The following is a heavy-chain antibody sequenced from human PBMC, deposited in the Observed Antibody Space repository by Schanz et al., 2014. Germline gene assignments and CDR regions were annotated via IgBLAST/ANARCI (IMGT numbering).Heavy chain of an antibody. D-gene: IGHD3-16*01. CDR1: GCDIRAFH. CDR2: IAYSGST. V-gene: IGHV4-59*13. CDR3: ARVGRNSYGFTSRFDA. J-gene: IGHJ5*02. Sequence: QVQLQQSGPGQVRPSETLSLTCTVSGCDIRAFHWSWIRQSPVKGLEWIGYIAYSGSTNYNPTLQSRVTISLDTSQSQFSLRLTSVSSADTAMYYCARVGRNSYGFTSRFDAWGQGTLVAVSS.